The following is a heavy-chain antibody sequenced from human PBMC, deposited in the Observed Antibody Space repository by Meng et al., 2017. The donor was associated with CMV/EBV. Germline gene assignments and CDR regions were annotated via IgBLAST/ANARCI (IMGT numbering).Heavy chain of an antibody. CDR3: ARVASLRFDGSGQGY. CDR1: GYTFTGYY. Sequence: QVQLVQSGAEVKKPGASVKVSCKASGYTFTGYYMHWVRQAPGQGLEWMGWINPNSGGTNYAQKFKGRVTMTRDTSISTAYMELSRLRSDDTAVYYCARVASLRFDGSGQGYWGQGTLVTVSS. V-gene: IGHV1-2*02. CDR2: INPNSGGT. D-gene: IGHD3-10*01. J-gene: IGHJ4*02.